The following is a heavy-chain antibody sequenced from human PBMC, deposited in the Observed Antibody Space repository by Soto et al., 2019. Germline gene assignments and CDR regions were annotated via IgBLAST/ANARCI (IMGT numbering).Heavy chain of an antibody. CDR3: ARASYCSSTSCLDDV. CDR1: GFTFSSYA. Sequence: EVQLLESGGGLVQPGGSLRLSCAASGFTFSSYAMSWVRQAPGKGLEWVSSLSGSGATTYYADSVEGRFTISRDNSKNTLFLQMISLRAEDTAIYYCARASYCSSTSCLDDVWGQGTTVSVSS. CDR2: LSGSGATT. J-gene: IGHJ6*02. V-gene: IGHV3-23*01. D-gene: IGHD2-2*01.